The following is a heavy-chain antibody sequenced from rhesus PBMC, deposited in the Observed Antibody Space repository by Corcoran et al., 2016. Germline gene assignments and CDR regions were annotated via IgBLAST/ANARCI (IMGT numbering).Heavy chain of an antibody. CDR2: ICGSGGST. CDR3: ARTYGSGTYCTIGYNRFDV. V-gene: IGHV4-173*01. J-gene: IGHJ5-1*01. D-gene: IGHD2-15*01. Sequence: LHLQESGPGLSTPAETLSLTCSCPRRPISSYWCSGIREPPGKGLAWFRRICGSGGSTRYNPSHKSRVTISTDTSKNQFSLRLSSVTAADTAVYYCARTYGSGTYCTIGYNRFDVWGPGVLVTVSS. CDR1: RRPISSYW.